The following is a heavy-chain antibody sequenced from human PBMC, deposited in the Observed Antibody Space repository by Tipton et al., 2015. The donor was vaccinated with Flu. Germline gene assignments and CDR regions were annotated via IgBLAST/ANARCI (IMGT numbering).Heavy chain of an antibody. D-gene: IGHD3-10*02. Sequence: TLSLTCSVSGGSINNYYLSWIRQPPGKGLEWIGSVYYNGHSYYNPSLKSRVAMSVDTSKNQLSLKLSSVTAADTAVYFCARLSYYDVDLKNWYFEYWGQGTLVTVSS. CDR2: VYYNGHS. CDR1: GGSINNYY. V-gene: IGHV4-59*04. CDR3: ARLSYYDVDLKNWYFEY. J-gene: IGHJ4*02.